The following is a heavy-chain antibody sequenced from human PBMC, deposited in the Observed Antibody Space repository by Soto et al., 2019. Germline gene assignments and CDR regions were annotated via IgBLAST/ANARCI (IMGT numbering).Heavy chain of an antibody. CDR1: GGSIISGGYY. CDR2: IYYSGST. D-gene: IGHD2-2*01. Sequence: TLSLACTVSGGSIISGGYYCILILQHPGKGLEWIGYIYYSGSTYYNPSLKSRVTISVDTSKNQFSLKLSSVTAADTAVYYCARDRIRSSYYYYGMDVWGQGTTVTVSS. CDR3: ARDRIRSSYYYYGMDV. V-gene: IGHV4-31*03. J-gene: IGHJ6*02.